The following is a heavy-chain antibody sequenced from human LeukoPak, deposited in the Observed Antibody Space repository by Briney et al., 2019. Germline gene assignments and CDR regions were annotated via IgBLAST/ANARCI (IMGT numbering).Heavy chain of an antibody. V-gene: IGHV4-34*01. CDR2: INHSGST. CDR3: ARGRGYCSSTSCYQFDY. Sequence: SETLSLTCTVSGGSISGYYWSWIRQPPGKGLEWIGEINHSGSTNYNPSLKSRVTISVDTSKTQFSLKLSSVTAADTAVYYCARGRGYCSSTSCYQFDYWGQGTLVTVSS. D-gene: IGHD2-2*01. CDR1: GGSISGYY. J-gene: IGHJ4*02.